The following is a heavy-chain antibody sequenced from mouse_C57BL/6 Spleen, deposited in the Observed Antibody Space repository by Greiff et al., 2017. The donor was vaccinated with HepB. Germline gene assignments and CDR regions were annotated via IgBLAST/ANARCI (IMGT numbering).Heavy chain of an antibody. CDR1: GFTFSDYY. CDR2: INYDGSST. D-gene: IGHD1-1*01. Sequence: EVHLVESEGGLVQPGSSMKLSCTASGFTFSDYYMAWVRQVPEKGLEWVANINYDGSSTYYLDSLKSRFIISRDNAKNILYLQMSSLKSEDTATYYCAREDIGPYYGFAYWGQGTLVTVSA. CDR3: AREDIGPYYGFAY. J-gene: IGHJ3*01. V-gene: IGHV5-16*01.